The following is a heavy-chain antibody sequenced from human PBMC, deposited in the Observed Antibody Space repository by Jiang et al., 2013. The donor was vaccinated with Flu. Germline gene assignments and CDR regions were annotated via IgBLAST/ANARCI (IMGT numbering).Heavy chain of an antibody. CDR2: IKTKIDGGTA. Sequence: VQLLESGGGFVKPGGSLRLSCEASGFIFDNAWMHWVRQAPGKGLEWVGRIKTKIDGGTADYAAPVKGRFAVSRDDSKSTLYLEMNSLKTEDTAVYYCTTNYGDLLRGPALTSWG. D-gene: IGHD4-17*01. J-gene: IGHJ1*01. V-gene: IGHV3-15*07. CDR3: TTNYGDLLRGPALTS. CDR1: GFIFDNAW.